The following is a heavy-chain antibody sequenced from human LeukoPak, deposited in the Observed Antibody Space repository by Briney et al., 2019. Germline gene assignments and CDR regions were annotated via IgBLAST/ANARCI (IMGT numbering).Heavy chain of an antibody. CDR3: ARGGPSPTTVTSNWYFDL. Sequence: ASVTASCKASGYTFTDYYMHWVRQAPGQGLEWMGWMDPNSGGTKYAQRFQGRVTMTRDTSITTAYMELSRLRSDDTAVYYCARGGPSPTTVTSNWYFDLWGRGTLVTVSS. V-gene: IGHV1-2*02. CDR2: MDPNSGGT. D-gene: IGHD4-11*01. J-gene: IGHJ2*01. CDR1: GYTFTDYY.